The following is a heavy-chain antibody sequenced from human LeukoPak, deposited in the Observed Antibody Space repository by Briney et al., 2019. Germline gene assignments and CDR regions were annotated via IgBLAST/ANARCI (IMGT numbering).Heavy chain of an antibody. CDR1: GGTFSSYA. V-gene: IGHV1-69*01. Sequence: SVKVSCKASGGTFSSYAISWVRQAPGQGLGWMGGIIPIFGTANYAQKFQGRVTITADESTSTAYMELSSLRSEDTAVYYCARDVTGVVPAAAMGGGYYYYGMDVWGKGTTVTVSS. D-gene: IGHD2-2*01. CDR3: ARDVTGVVPAAAMGGGYYYYGMDV. CDR2: IIPIFGTA. J-gene: IGHJ6*04.